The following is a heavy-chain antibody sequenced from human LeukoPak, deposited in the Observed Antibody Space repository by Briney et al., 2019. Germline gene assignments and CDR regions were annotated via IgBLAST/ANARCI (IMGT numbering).Heavy chain of an antibody. CDR1: GYTFTSYY. CDR2: IDPSGGST. J-gene: IGHJ4*02. V-gene: IGHV1-46*01. Sequence: ASVKGSCKASGYTFTSYYIHWVRQAPGQGLEWMGIIDPSGGSTNYAQKFQGRVTVTRDTSTSTVNMELRSLTSEDTAVYYCASSIVYCSSTSCYFNWGQGTLVTVSS. CDR3: ASSIVYCSSTSCYFN. D-gene: IGHD2-2*01.